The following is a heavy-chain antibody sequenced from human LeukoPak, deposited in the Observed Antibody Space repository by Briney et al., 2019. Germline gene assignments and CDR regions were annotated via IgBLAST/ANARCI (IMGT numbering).Heavy chain of an antibody. CDR1: GYTFTSYY. D-gene: IGHD3-22*01. V-gene: IGHV1-46*01. J-gene: IGHJ4*02. Sequence: ASVKVSCKASGYTFTSYYMHWVRQAPGQGLEWMGIINPSGGSTSYAQKFQGRVTMTRDMSTSTVYMELSSLRSEDTAVYYCASSPGYDSSGYYTDYWGQGTLVTVSS. CDR2: INPSGGST. CDR3: ASSPGYDSSGYYTDY.